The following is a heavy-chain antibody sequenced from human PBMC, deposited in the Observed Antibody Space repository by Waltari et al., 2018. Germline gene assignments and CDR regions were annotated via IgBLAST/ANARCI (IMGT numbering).Heavy chain of an antibody. CDR2: ISGSGGST. CDR1: GFPFRSYA. CDR3: AKDSPAIASSWYC. J-gene: IGHJ4*02. Sequence: EVQLVESGGGLVQPGGSLRLSCAASGFPFRSYAMVLVRQAPGEGLEWVSAISGSGGSTYYADSVKGRFTISRDNSKNTLYLQMNSLRAEDTAVYYCAKDSPAIASSWYCWGQGTLVTVSS. D-gene: IGHD6-13*01. V-gene: IGHV3-23*04.